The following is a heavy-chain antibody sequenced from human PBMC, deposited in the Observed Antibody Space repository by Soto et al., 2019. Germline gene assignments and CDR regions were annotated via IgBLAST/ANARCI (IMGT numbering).Heavy chain of an antibody. CDR1: GGSMKTTNW. CDR2: VFHSGIT. J-gene: IGHJ4*02. Sequence: VQLRESGPGQVKTSGTLSLTCAVSGGSMKTTNWWSWVRQPPAKGLEWIGEVFHSGITRYNPSLKSRATVSVDTSKSQFFLNLASVTAADTAVYYCTKDEAGSPFRYWCQGALVTVSS. CDR3: TKDEAGSPFRY. V-gene: IGHV4-4*02. D-gene: IGHD3-10*01.